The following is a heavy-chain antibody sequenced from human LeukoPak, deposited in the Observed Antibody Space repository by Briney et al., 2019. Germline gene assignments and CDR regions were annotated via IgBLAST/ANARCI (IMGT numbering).Heavy chain of an antibody. CDR2: ISISSSHT. V-gene: IGHV3-11*05. CDR3: AGVLLWFEEVNWFDP. Sequence: PGGSLRLSCSASGFTFSDYYMSWIRQAPGKGLEWVSYISISSSHTNYADSVKGRFTISRDNAKNLLYLQMNSLRAEDTAVYYCAGVLLWFEEVNWFDPWGQGTLVTVSS. CDR1: GFTFSDYY. D-gene: IGHD3-10*01. J-gene: IGHJ5*02.